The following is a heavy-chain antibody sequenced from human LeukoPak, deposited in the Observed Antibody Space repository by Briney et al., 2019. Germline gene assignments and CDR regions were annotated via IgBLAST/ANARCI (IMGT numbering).Heavy chain of an antibody. J-gene: IGHJ5*02. Sequence: SETLSLTCTVSGGSISSSSYYWGWIRQPPGKGLEWIGSIYYSGSTYYNPSLKSRVTISVDTSKNQFSLKLSSVTAADTAVYYCAGSYYGFWSGYLAPFDPWGQGTLVTVSS. D-gene: IGHD3-3*01. CDR1: GGSISSSSYY. CDR2: IYYSGST. CDR3: AGSYYGFWSGYLAPFDP. V-gene: IGHV4-39*01.